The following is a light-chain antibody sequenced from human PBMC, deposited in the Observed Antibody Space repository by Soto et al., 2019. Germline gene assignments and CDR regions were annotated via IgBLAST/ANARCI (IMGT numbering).Light chain of an antibody. CDR3: SSYAGSNNGNVV. J-gene: IGLJ2*01. CDR2: EVS. Sequence: QSALTQPPSASGSPGQSVTISCTGTSSDVGGYNYVSWYQQHPGKAPKHMIYEVSKRPSGVPDRFSGSKSGNTASLTVSGLQAEDEADYYCSSYAGSNNGNVVFGGGTKLTVL. V-gene: IGLV2-8*01. CDR1: SSDVGGYNY.